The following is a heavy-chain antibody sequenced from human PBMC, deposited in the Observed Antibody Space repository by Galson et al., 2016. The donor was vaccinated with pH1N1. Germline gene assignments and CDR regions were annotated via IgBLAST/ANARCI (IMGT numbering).Heavy chain of an antibody. CDR1: GFTFSSYS. J-gene: IGHJ4*02. CDR3: ARAIGSRSAY. Sequence: SLRLSCAASGFTFSSYSMNWVRQAPGKGLEWVSSISSSSSYVDYADSVKGRFTIPRDNAKNSLYLQMNSLRDEDTALYYCARAIGSRSAYWGQGTLVTVSS. V-gene: IGHV3-21*01. D-gene: IGHD3-16*02. CDR2: ISSSSSYV.